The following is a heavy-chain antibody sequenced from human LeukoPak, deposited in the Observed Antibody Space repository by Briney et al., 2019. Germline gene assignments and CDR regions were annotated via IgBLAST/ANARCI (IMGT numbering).Heavy chain of an antibody. D-gene: IGHD1-26*01. V-gene: IGHV4-61*02. CDR1: GGSISSGSYD. CDR2: IYTSGST. CDR3: ARDGGEWELLDY. Sequence: SQTLSLTCTVSGGSISSGSYDWSWIRQPAGKGLEWIGRIYTSGSTNYNPSLKSRVTISVDTSKNQFSLKLSSVTAADTAVYYCARDGGEWELLDYWGQGTLVTVSS. J-gene: IGHJ4*02.